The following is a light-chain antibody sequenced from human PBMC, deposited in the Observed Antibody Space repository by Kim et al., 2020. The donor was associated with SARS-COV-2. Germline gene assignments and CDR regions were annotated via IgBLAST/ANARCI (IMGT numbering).Light chain of an antibody. CDR2: WAS. V-gene: IGKV4-1*01. Sequence: DIVMTQSPDSLAVSLGARATINCKSSQSVLYSSNNKNYLAWYQQKPGQPPKLLIYWASTRESGVPDRFSGSGSGTDFTLTISSLQAEDVAIHCCKLFYCRPWTYREGS. J-gene: IGKJ1*01. CDR3: KLFYCRPWT. CDR1: QSVLYSSNNKNY.